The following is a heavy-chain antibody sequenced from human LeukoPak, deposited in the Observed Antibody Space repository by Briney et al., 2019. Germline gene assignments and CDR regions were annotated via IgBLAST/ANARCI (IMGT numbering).Heavy chain of an antibody. CDR1: GFTFSCYS. CDR2: ISSSSSYI. V-gene: IGHV3-21*01. D-gene: IGHD4-11*01. J-gene: IGHJ4*02. CDR3: ARDPGIQYDY. Sequence: GGSLRLSCAASGFTFSCYSMNWVRQAPGKGLEWVSSISSSSSYIYYADSVKGRFTISRDNAKNSLYLQMNSLRAEDTAVYYCARDPGIQYDYWGQGTLVTVSS.